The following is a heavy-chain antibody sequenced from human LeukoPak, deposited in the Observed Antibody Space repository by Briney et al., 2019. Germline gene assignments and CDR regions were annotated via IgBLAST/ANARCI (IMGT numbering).Heavy chain of an antibody. V-gene: IGHV4-59*01. CDR1: GDSFTSSY. CDR2: VHSTGTT. Sequence: SEPLSLTCTVSGDSFTSSYWSWIRQPPGKGLEWIGYVHSTGTTNYNPSLMSRVTISLDTSENQFSLKLTSVNSADTAMYFCARAYYGSGAHFDYWGQGTLITVSS. J-gene: IGHJ4*02. CDR3: ARAYYGSGAHFDY. D-gene: IGHD3-10*01.